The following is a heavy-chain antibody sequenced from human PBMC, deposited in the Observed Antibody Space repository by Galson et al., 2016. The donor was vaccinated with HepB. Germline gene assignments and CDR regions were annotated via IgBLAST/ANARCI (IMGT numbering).Heavy chain of an antibody. CDR1: GFSLSTSGVG. CDR2: IFWDDDK. Sequence: PALVKPTQTLTPTCTFSGFSLSTSGVGVGWIRQPPGKALEWLAVIFWDDDKRYSPSLKSRLTITKGTSENQVVLTVTNMDPEDTAVYFCAKIWPVITQTSYDYWGQGTLVTVSS. J-gene: IGHJ4*02. V-gene: IGHV2-5*02. D-gene: IGHD1-20*01. CDR3: AKIWPVITQTSYDY.